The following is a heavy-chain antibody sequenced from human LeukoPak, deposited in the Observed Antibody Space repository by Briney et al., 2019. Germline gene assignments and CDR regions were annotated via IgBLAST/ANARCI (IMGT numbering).Heavy chain of an antibody. D-gene: IGHD5-24*01. CDR2: ISYEGSNE. J-gene: IGHJ4*02. V-gene: IGHV3-30-3*01. Sequence: SGGSLRLSCAASGFTFSTYAMHWVRQAPGKGLEWVAVISYEGSNEYYADSVKGRFTISRDNAKNSLYLQMNSLRAEDTAVYYCARENRGRDGYKNRDYWGQGTLVTVSS. CDR3: ARENRGRDGYKNRDY. CDR1: GFTFSTYA.